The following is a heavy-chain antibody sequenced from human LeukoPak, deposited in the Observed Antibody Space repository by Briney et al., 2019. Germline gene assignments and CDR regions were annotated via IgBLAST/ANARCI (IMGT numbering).Heavy chain of an antibody. CDR3: ARELGEGSSWPHFDY. Sequence: SETLSLTCTVSGGSISSSSYYWGWIRQPPGKGLEWIGSIYYSGSTYYNPSLKSRVTISVDTSKNQFSLKLSSVTAADTAVYYCARELGEGSSWPHFDYWGQGTLVTVSS. J-gene: IGHJ4*02. D-gene: IGHD6-13*01. V-gene: IGHV4-39*07. CDR2: IYYSGST. CDR1: GGSISSSSYY.